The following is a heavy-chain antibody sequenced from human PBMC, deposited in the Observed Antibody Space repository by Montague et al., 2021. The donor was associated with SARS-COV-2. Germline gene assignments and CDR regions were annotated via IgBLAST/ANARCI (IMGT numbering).Heavy chain of an antibody. CDR1: GGSFSVYY. Sequence: SETLSLTCAVYGGSFSVYYWSWIRQPPGKGLEWIGEINHSGSTNYNPSLKSRVTISVDTSKNQVSLKLSSVTAADTAMYYCAKEREVVRAARTLVAFDLWGQGTMVTVSS. D-gene: IGHD2-2*01. CDR2: INHSGST. V-gene: IGHV4-34*01. CDR3: AKEREVVRAARTLVAFDL. J-gene: IGHJ3*01.